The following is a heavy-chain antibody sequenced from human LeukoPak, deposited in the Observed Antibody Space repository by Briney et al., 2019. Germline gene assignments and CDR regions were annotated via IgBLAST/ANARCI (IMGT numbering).Heavy chain of an antibody. CDR1: GGSISSGSYY. V-gene: IGHV4-61*02. CDR3: ARLRGLDMDV. Sequence: SQTLSLTCTVSGGSISSGSYYWSWIRQPAGKGLEWIGRIYTSGSTNYNPSLKSRVTISVDTSNNQFSLKLSSVTAADTAVYYCARLRGLDMDVWGKGTTVTVSS. J-gene: IGHJ6*03. CDR2: IYTSGST. D-gene: IGHD3-10*01.